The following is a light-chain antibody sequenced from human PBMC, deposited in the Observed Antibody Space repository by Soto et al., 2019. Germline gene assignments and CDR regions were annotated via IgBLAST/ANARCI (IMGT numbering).Light chain of an antibody. CDR1: QSVSRR. CDR2: GAS. Sequence: EIVLAQSPGRLCLSPGVRATLTCRASQSVSRRLAWYQHRPGQSPRLLISGASMRASGVPVRFSGSGSGTDFTLTISRLEPEDFAVYYCQHYGETPITFGLGTRLEIK. J-gene: IGKJ5*01. V-gene: IGKV3-20*01. CDR3: QHYGETPIT.